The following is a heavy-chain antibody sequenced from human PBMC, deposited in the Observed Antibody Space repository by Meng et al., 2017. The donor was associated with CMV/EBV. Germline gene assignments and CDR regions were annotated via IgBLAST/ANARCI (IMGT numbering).Heavy chain of an antibody. Sequence: ASVKVSCKASGYTFTGHYMHWVRQAPGQGLEWMGWINPNSGGTNYAQKFQGRVTVTRDTSMSTAYMELSRLRSDDTAVYYCARVQCSSTNCYINWFDPWGQGTLVTVSS. J-gene: IGHJ5*02. CDR2: INPNSGGT. D-gene: IGHD2-2*02. CDR3: ARVQCSSTNCYINWFDP. V-gene: IGHV1-2*02. CDR1: GYTFTGHY.